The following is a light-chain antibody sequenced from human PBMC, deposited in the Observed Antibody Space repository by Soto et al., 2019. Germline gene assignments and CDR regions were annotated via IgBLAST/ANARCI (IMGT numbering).Light chain of an antibody. CDR2: DAS. Sequence: EIVSTQSQDTLSLSPGERATXSCRASQNVSSYLAWYQQKPGQAHRLIIYDASARATGITDRFSGTGSGTDFTLTISSLEPEDFALYYCQQRTNWPIPFGQGTLLEIK. CDR3: QQRTNWPIP. J-gene: IGKJ5*01. V-gene: IGKV3-11*01. CDR1: QNVSSY.